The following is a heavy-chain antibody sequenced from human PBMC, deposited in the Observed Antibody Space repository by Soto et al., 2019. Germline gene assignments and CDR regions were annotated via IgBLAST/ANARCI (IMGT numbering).Heavy chain of an antibody. CDR1: GFTFSSYG. V-gene: IGHV3-30*18. CDR2: ISYDGSNK. D-gene: IGHD6-13*01. CDR3: AKDQAAAAPYYGMDV. J-gene: IGHJ6*02. Sequence: QVQLVESGGGVVQPGRSLRLSCAASGFTFSSYGMHWVRQAPGKGLEWVAVISYDGSNKYYADSVKGRFTISRDNSKNTLYLQMNSLRAEDMAVYYCAKDQAAAAPYYGMDVWGQGTTVTVSS.